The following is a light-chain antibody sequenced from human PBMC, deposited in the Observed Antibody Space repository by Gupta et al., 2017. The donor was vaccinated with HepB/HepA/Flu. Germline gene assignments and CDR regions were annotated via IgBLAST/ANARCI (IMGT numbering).Light chain of an antibody. Sequence: EIVFTQSPATLSLSPGERATLSCRASQSVDSYLIWYQQKPGQAPRLLIYDTSARATGVSDRFSGSGSGTEFTLTISSREPEDFAVYYCQQRRSWPLTFGQGTRLEIK. CDR1: QSVDSY. V-gene: IGKV3-11*01. CDR3: QQRRSWPLT. CDR2: DTS. J-gene: IGKJ5*01.